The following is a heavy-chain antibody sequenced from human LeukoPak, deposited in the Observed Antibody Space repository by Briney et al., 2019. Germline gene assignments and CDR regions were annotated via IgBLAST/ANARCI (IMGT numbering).Heavy chain of an antibody. J-gene: IGHJ5*02. Sequence: SETLSPTCTVSGGSISSSSYYWGWIRQPPGKGLEWIGSIYYSGSTYYNPSLKSRVTISVDTSKNQFSLKLSSVTAADTAVYYCARPVYSGYDLGWFDPWGQGTLVTVSS. CDR1: GGSISSSSYY. D-gene: IGHD5-12*01. CDR3: ARPVYSGYDLGWFDP. CDR2: IYYSGST. V-gene: IGHV4-39*01.